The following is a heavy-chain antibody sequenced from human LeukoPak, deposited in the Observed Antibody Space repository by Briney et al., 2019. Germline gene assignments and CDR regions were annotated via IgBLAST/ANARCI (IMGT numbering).Heavy chain of an antibody. CDR2: INAGNGNT. V-gene: IGHV1-3*01. D-gene: IGHD6-19*01. CDR3: ARIAVAGTDYYYYGMDV. CDR1: GYTFTSYA. J-gene: IGHJ6*02. Sequence: ASVKVSCKASGYTFTSYAMHWVRQAPGQRLEWMGWINAGNGNTNYAQKLQGRVTMTTDTSTSTAYMELRSLRSDDTAVYYCARIAVAGTDYYYYGMDVWGQGTTVTVSS.